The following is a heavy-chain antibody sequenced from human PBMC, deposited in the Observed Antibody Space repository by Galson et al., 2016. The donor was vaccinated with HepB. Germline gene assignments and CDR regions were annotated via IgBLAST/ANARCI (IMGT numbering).Heavy chain of an antibody. D-gene: IGHD3-10*01. Sequence: TLSLTCAVSGGSINSGGYTWNWIRQPPGKGLQWVGYIYHDGGIYYNPSLKSRLTISVDRSKSQFSLRLRSVTAADTALYYCARAGGSDAPNAFDIWGQGTMVTVSS. CDR3: ARAGGSDAPNAFDI. J-gene: IGHJ3*02. V-gene: IGHV4-30-2*01. CDR2: IYHDGGI. CDR1: GGSINSGGYT.